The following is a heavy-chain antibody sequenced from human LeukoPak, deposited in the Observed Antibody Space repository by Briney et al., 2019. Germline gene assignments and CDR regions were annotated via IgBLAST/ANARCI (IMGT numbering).Heavy chain of an antibody. V-gene: IGHV3-21*01. CDR2: ISSSSSYI. J-gene: IGHJ3*02. CDR1: GFTFSSYS. Sequence: GGSLRLSCAASGFTFSSYSMNWVRQAPGKGLEWVSSISSSSSYIYYADSVKGRFTISRDNAKNSLYLQMNSLRAEDTAVYYCARADEYDYVWGSSSRHAFDIWGQGTMVTVSS. D-gene: IGHD3-16*01. CDR3: ARADEYDYVWGSSSRHAFDI.